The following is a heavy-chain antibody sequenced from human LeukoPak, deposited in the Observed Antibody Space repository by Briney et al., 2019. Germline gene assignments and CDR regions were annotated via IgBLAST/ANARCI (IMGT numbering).Heavy chain of an antibody. CDR2: INPSGGGT. Sequence: ASVKVSCKASGYTFTSYYMHWVRQAPGQGLEGMGTINPSGGGTRYAQKFQGRVTMTRDTSTSTVYMELSSLRSEDTAVYYCARDPSSGYEPSKWYFDLWGRGTLVTVPS. D-gene: IGHD5-12*01. V-gene: IGHV1-46*01. J-gene: IGHJ2*01. CDR3: ARDPSSGYEPSKWYFDL. CDR1: GYTFTSYY.